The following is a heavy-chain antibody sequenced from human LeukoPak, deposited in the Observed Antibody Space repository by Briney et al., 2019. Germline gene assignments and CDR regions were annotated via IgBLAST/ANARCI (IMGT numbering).Heavy chain of an antibody. V-gene: IGHV3-30*03. CDR2: ISYDGSNK. CDR1: GFTFSSYS. D-gene: IGHD6-13*01. CDR3: ARDLGDIAAAGTLY. Sequence: PGGSLRLSCAASGFTFSSYSMNWVRQAPGKGLEWVAVISYDGSNKYYADSVKGRFTISRDNSKNTLYLQMNSLRAEDTAVYYCARDLGDIAAAGTLYWGQGTLVTVSS. J-gene: IGHJ4*02.